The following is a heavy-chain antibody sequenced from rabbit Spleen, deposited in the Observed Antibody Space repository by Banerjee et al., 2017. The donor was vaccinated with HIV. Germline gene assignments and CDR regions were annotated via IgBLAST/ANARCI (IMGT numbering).Heavy chain of an antibody. CDR1: GFDFSTYY. CDR2: IEPVFGIT. CDR3: AKDSIPDNGNTDLDL. Sequence: QLVESGGGLVQPGGSLKLSCKASGFDFSTYYMNWVRQAPGKGLEWIGYIEPVFGITYYASWVNGRFTISSHNAQNTLYLQLNSLTAADTATYFCAKDSIPDNGNTDLDLWGQGTLVTVS. J-gene: IGHJ3*01. D-gene: IGHD4-1*01. V-gene: IGHV1S7*01.